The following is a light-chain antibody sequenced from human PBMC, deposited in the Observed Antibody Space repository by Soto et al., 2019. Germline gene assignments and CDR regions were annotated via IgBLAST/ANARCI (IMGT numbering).Light chain of an antibody. V-gene: IGLV2-8*01. Sequence: QSALTQPPSASRSPGQSVTISCTGTSSDIGGYNYVSWYQQYPGKAPKLMIYGVTKRPSGVPDRFSGSRSDNTASLTVSGLQPEDEADYYCTSYAGSNNFWVFGGGTQLTVL. CDR2: GVT. CDR1: SSDIGGYNY. CDR3: TSYAGSNNFWV. J-gene: IGLJ2*01.